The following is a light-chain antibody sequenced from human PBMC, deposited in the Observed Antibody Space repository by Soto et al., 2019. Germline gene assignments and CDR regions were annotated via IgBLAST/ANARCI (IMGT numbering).Light chain of an antibody. CDR3: QQSYSTLQYT. CDR1: QSISSY. CDR2: AAS. J-gene: IGKJ2*01. V-gene: IGKV1-39*01. Sequence: DIQMTQSPSSLSASVGDRVTITCRASQSISSYLNWYQQKPGKAPKLLIYAASSLQSGVPSRFSGSGSWTDFTLTISSLQPEDFATYYCQQSYSTLQYTFGQGTKLEIK.